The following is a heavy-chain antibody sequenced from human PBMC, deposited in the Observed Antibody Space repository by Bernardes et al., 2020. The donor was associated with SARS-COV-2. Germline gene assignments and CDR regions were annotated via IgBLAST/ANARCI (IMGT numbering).Heavy chain of an antibody. V-gene: IGHV4-34*01. CDR3: TMSSGWLTRPFDY. CDR1: CGSSSPYS. J-gene: IGHJ4*02. CDR2: IHHTGST. Sequence: LYPTFALSCGSSSPYSWSFIRQPPWKGLAWIGEIHHTGSTNYNPSLKSRVTISVDTPKNQFSLKLSSVTAADTAVYYCTMSSGWLTRPFDYWSQGTLVTVSS. D-gene: IGHD6-19*01.